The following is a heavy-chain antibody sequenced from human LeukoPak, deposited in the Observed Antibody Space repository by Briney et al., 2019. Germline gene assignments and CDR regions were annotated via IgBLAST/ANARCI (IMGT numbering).Heavy chain of an antibody. CDR2: ISYDGSNK. J-gene: IGHJ4*02. V-gene: IGHV3-30-3*01. CDR1: GFTFSSYA. D-gene: IGHD3-9*01. Sequence: GSLRLSCAASGFTFSSYAMHWVRQAPGKGLEWVAVISYDGSNKYYADSVKGRFTISRDNSKNTLYRQMNSLRAEDTAVYYCANGRVNYDILSSADYWGQGTLVTVSS. CDR3: ANGRVNYDILSSADY.